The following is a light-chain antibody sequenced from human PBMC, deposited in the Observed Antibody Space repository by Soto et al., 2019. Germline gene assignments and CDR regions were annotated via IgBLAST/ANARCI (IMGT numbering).Light chain of an antibody. CDR2: AAS. CDR1: QDISSW. Sequence: DIQMTQSPPSMSASVGDRVTITCRASQDISSWLAWYQQKPGKAPELLIYAASTLQSGVPSRFSGSGSGTHFPLTISSLQPEDFATYYCQQSNSFPFTFGQGTRLEIK. V-gene: IGKV1-12*02. CDR3: QQSNSFPFT. J-gene: IGKJ5*01.